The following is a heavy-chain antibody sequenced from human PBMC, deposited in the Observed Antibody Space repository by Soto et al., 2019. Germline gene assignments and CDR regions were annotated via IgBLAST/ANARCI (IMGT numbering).Heavy chain of an antibody. CDR2: ISSSGSTI. J-gene: IGHJ5*02. CDR3: ASSYCSSTSCYFGDDWFDP. Sequence: GGSLRLSCAASGFTFSSYEMNWVRQAPGKGLEWVSYISSSGSTIYYADSVKGRFTISRDNAKNSLYLQMNSLRAEDTAVYYCASSYCSSTSCYFGDDWFDPWGQGTL. V-gene: IGHV3-48*03. D-gene: IGHD2-2*01. CDR1: GFTFSSYE.